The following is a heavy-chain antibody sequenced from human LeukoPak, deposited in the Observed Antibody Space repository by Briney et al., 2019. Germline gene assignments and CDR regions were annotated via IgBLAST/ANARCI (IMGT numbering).Heavy chain of an antibody. CDR2: ISYDGSNK. CDR1: GFTFSSYA. D-gene: IGHD6-13*01. V-gene: IGHV3-30-3*01. J-gene: IGHJ4*02. CDR3: ARGLSSSWWRFPVDY. Sequence: PGRSLRLSCAASGFTFSSYAMHWVRQAPGKGLEWVAVISYDGSNKYYADSVKGRFTISRDNSKNTLYLQMNSLRAEDTAVYYCARGLSSSWWRFPVDYWGQGTLVTVSS.